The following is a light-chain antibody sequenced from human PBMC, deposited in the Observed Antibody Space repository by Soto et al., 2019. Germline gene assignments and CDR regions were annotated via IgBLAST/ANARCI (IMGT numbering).Light chain of an antibody. CDR3: QTWGSGIVV. CDR1: SGHSNYA. J-gene: IGLJ2*01. CDR2: LNSDGSH. V-gene: IGLV4-69*01. Sequence: QLVLTQSPSASASLGASVKLTCTLSSGHSNYAIAWHQQQSEKGPRYLMKLNSDGSHSKGDGIPDRFSGSSSGAERYLTISSLQYEDEADYYCQTWGSGIVVFGVGTKLTVL.